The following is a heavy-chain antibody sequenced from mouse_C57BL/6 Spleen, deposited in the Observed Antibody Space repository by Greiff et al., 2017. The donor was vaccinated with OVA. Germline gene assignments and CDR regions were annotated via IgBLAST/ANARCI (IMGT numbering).Heavy chain of an antibody. J-gene: IGHJ1*03. CDR3: AREGGLLAYFDV. CDR1: GFTFSSYG. Sequence: EVKLMESGGDLVKPGGSLKLSCAASGFTFSSYGMSWVRQTPDKRLEWVATISSGGSYTYYPDSVKGRFTISRDNAKNTLYLQMSSLKSEDTAMYYCAREGGLLAYFDVWGTGTTVTVSS. V-gene: IGHV5-6*01. CDR2: ISSGGSYT. D-gene: IGHD1-1*01.